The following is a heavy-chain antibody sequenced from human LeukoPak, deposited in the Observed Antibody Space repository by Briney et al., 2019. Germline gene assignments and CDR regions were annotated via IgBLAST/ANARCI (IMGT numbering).Heavy chain of an antibody. CDR1: GGSFSGYY. J-gene: IGHJ4*02. CDR3: ARAGIMITFGGVIDY. V-gene: IGHV4-34*01. CDR2: INHSGST. D-gene: IGHD3-16*01. Sequence: SETLSLTCAVYGGSFSGYYWSWIRQPPGKGLEWIGEINHSGSTNYNPSLKSRVTISVDTSKNQFSLKLSSVTAADTAVYYCARAGIMITFGGVIDYWGQGTLVTVSS.